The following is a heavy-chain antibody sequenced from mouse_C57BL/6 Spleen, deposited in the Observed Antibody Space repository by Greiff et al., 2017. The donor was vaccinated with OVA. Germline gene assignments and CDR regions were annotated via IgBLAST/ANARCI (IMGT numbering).Heavy chain of an antibody. Sequence: QVQLQQPGAELVKPGASVKLSCKASGYTFTSYWMHWVKQRPGQGLEWIGMIHPNSGSTNYNETFKSKATLTVDKSSSTAYMQLSSLTSEDSAVYYGAREDDYDVDYAMDYWGQGTSVTVSS. CDR1: GYTFTSYW. CDR2: IHPNSGST. D-gene: IGHD2-4*01. CDR3: AREDDYDVDYAMDY. J-gene: IGHJ4*01. V-gene: IGHV1-64*01.